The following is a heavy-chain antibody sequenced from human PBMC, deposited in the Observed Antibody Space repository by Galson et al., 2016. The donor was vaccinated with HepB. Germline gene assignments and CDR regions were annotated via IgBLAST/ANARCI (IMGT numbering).Heavy chain of an antibody. Sequence: SLRLSCAASGFMFSSYWIHWVRQAPGKGLVWVSRINTDGSSTIYADSVKGRFTISRDNAKNTAYVQMNSLRAEDTAVYYCAREPTIFGEVSFDLWGRGTRVTVSA. CDR1: GFMFSSYW. D-gene: IGHD3-3*01. J-gene: IGHJ2*01. CDR3: AREPTIFGEVSFDL. V-gene: IGHV3-74*01. CDR2: INTDGSST.